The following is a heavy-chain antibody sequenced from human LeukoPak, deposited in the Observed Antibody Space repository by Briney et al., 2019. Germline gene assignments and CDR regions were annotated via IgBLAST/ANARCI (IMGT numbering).Heavy chain of an antibody. Sequence: PSETLSLTCTVSGGSISSYYWSWIRQPPGKGLEWIGYIYYSGSTNYNPSLKSRVTISVDTSKNQFSLKLSSVTAADTAVYYCPRNSGWSYMDVWGKGTTVTVSS. D-gene: IGHD6-19*01. CDR3: PRNSGWSYMDV. J-gene: IGHJ6*03. CDR1: GGSISSYY. CDR2: IYYSGST. V-gene: IGHV4-59*01.